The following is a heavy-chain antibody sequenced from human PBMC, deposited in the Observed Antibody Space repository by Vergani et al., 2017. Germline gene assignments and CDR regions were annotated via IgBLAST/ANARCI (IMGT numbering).Heavy chain of an antibody. J-gene: IGHJ4*02. D-gene: IGHD2-15*01. V-gene: IGHV4-39*01. CDR2: MDYSGST. Sequence: QVQLQESGPGLVKPSDTLSLTCTVSGDSVISTDYHWGWIRQPPGKGLEWIGSMDYSGSTSYNPSLESRISISFATPKNQFSLRLTSVTAADTAVYYCASKRGACRAAYCHSYDFWGPGTLVGVSS. CDR1: GDSVISTDYH. CDR3: ASKRGACRAAYCHSYDF.